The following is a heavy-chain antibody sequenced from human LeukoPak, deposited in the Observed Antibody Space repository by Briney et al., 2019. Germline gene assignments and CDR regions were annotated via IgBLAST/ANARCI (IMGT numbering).Heavy chain of an antibody. D-gene: IGHD3-22*01. CDR1: GYSISSGYY. CDR3: ARNDSSGYFDY. J-gene: IGHJ4*02. V-gene: IGHV4-38-2*01. CDR2: IYYSGST. Sequence: PSETLSLTCAVSGYSISSGYYWGWIRQPPGKRLEWIGSIYYSGSTHYNPSLKSRVTISVDTSKNQFSLRLSSVTAADTAVYYCARNDSSGYFDYWGQGTLVTVSS.